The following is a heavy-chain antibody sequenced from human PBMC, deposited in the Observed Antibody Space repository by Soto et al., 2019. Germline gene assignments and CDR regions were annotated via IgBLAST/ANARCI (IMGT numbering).Heavy chain of an antibody. CDR3: AKDGRYPDYYYGMAV. D-gene: IGHD1-20*01. CDR1: GFIFSIYG. CDR2: ISYDGSNK. Sequence: QVQLVESGGGVVQPGRSLRLSCAPSGFIFSIYGMHWVRQAPGKGLEWVAAISYDGSNKYYVDSLKGRFTISRDNSKNTLSLQMNSLRAEDTAVYYCAKDGRYPDYYYGMAVWGQGTTVTVSS. V-gene: IGHV3-30*18. J-gene: IGHJ6*02.